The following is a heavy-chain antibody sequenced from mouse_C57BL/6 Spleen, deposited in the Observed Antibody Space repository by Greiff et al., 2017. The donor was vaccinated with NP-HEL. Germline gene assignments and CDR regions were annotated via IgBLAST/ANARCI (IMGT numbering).Heavy chain of an antibody. J-gene: IGHJ2*01. CDR2: INYDGSST. CDR1: GFTFSDYY. Sequence: EVKLVESEGGLVQPGSSMKLSCTASGFTFSDYYMAWVRQVPEKGLEWVANINYDGSSTYYLDSLKSRFIISRDNAKNILNLQMSSLKSEDTATYYCARDGVYYFDYWGQGTTLTVSS. CDR3: ARDGVYYFDY. V-gene: IGHV5-16*01.